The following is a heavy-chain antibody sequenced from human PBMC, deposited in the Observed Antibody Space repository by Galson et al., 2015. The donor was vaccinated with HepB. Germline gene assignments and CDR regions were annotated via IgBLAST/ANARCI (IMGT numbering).Heavy chain of an antibody. D-gene: IGHD3-16*01. CDR2: IDPSDSYT. Sequence: QSGAEVKKPGESLSISCKGSGYSFTKYWISWVRQMPGKGLEWMGRIDPSDSYTKYRPSFQGHVTISADKSISTAYLQWSSLKASDTAMYYCARIGGEGRGRYNWFDPWGQGTLVTVSS. CDR3: ARIGGEGRGRYNWFDP. CDR1: GYSFTKYW. V-gene: IGHV5-10-1*01. J-gene: IGHJ5*02.